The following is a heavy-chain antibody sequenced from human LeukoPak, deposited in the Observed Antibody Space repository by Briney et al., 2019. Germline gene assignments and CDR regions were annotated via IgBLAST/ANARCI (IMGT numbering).Heavy chain of an antibody. Sequence: GASVKVSCKASGYTFTGYYMHWVRQAPGQGREWMGWINPNSGGTNYAQKFQGRVTMTRDTSISTAYMELSRLRSDDTAVYYCARGAGYSNYAKYNWFDPWGQGTLVTVSS. V-gene: IGHV1-2*02. D-gene: IGHD4-11*01. CDR1: GYTFTGYY. CDR3: ARGAGYSNYAKYNWFDP. CDR2: INPNSGGT. J-gene: IGHJ5*02.